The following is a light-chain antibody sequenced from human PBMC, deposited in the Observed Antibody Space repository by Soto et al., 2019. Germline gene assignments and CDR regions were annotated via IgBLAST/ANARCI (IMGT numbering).Light chain of an antibody. J-gene: IGKJ4*01. CDR1: QTVRNNY. CDR3: QQFSRYPLT. V-gene: IGKV3-20*01. Sequence: EFMLTRYPGSLSLSPGERATLSCRASQTVRNNYLAWYQQKPGQAPRLLIYDASSRATGIPDRFSGGGSGTDFTLTISRLEPEDFAAYYSQQFSRYPLTFGRG. CDR2: DAS.